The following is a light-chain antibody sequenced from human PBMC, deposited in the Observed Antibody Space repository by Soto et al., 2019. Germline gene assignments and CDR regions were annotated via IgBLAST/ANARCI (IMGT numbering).Light chain of an antibody. Sequence: EIVMTQSPATLSVSPGERATLSCRASQSVGSNLAWYQQKSGQAPRLLIYSASTRATGSPARLSGSGSGTEFTLTLSSLQSEDFAVYYCQQYTERPLTFGHGIRLEIK. CDR3: QQYTERPLT. V-gene: IGKV3-15*01. J-gene: IGKJ5*01. CDR2: SAS. CDR1: QSVGSN.